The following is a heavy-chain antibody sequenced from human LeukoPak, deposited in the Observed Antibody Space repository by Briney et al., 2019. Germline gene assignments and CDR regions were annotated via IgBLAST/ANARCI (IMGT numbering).Heavy chain of an antibody. CDR1: GGSISSYY. CDR3: ARDRGYSYGSMDV. J-gene: IGHJ6*03. Sequence: SETLSLTCTVSGGSISSYYWSWIRQPPGKGLEWIGYIYYRGSTNYNPSLKSRVTISVDTSKNQFSLKLSSMTAADTAVYYCARDRGYSYGSMDVWGKGTTVTVSS. CDR2: IYYRGST. D-gene: IGHD5-18*01. V-gene: IGHV4-59*01.